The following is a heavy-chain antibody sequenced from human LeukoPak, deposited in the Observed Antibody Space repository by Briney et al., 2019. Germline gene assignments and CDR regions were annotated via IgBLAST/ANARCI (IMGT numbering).Heavy chain of an antibody. D-gene: IGHD3-22*01. CDR3: ARADSSGYYYYYYGMDV. CDR2: ISYDGSNK. J-gene: IGHJ6*02. V-gene: IGHV3-30-3*01. CDR1: GFTFSTYA. Sequence: GGSLRLSCAASGFTFSTYAMSWVRQAPGKGLEWVAVISYDGSNKYYADSVKGRFTISRDNSKNTLYLQMNSLRAEDTAVYYCARADSSGYYYYYYGMDVWGQGTTVTVSS.